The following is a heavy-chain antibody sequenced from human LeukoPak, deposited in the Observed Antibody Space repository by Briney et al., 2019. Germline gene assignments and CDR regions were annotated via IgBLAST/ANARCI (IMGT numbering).Heavy chain of an antibody. D-gene: IGHD6-19*01. J-gene: IGHJ4*02. Sequence: GGSLRLSCAASGFAFTNYAMNWVRLAPGKGLEWVSSISDSGGSTYYADSAKGRFTISRDNSKNTLYLQMNSLRAEDTAVYYCAKGGSSAWYYFDYWGQGTLVTVSS. CDR1: GFAFTNYA. CDR3: AKGGSSAWYYFDY. V-gene: IGHV3-23*01. CDR2: ISDSGGST.